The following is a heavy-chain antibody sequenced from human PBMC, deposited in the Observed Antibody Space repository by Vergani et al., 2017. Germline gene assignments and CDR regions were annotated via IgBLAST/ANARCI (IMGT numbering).Heavy chain of an antibody. CDR2: ISYDGSNK. CDR1: GFTFSSYA. V-gene: IGHV3-30-3*01. CDR3: AREVPASGYVFDY. J-gene: IGHJ4*02. D-gene: IGHD3-9*01. Sequence: QVQLVESGGGVVQPGRSLRLSCAASGFTFSSYAMHWVRQAPGKGLEWVAVISYDGSNKYYADSVKGRFTISRDYSKTTLYLQMNSLRAEDTAVYYCAREVPASGYVFDYWGQGTLVTVSS.